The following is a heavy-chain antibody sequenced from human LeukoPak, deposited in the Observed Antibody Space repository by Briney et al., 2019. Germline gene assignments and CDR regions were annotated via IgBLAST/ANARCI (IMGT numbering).Heavy chain of an antibody. CDR3: ARVNLEVVPAAMLNWFDP. J-gene: IGHJ5*02. V-gene: IGHV4-39*07. Sequence: KSSETLSLTCTVSGGSISSSSYYWGWIRQPPGKGLEWIGSIHYSGSTYYNTSLKSRVTISVDTSKNQFSLKLSSVTAADTAVYYCARVNLEVVPAAMLNWFDPWGQGTLVTVSS. D-gene: IGHD2-2*01. CDR1: GGSISSSSYY. CDR2: IHYSGST.